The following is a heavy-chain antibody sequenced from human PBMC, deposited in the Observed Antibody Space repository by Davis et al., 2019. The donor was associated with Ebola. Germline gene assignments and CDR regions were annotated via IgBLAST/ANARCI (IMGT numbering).Heavy chain of an antibody. Sequence: GESLKISCKGSGYRFTSYWLGLVPQIPGKGLEWIGIIYPGDSDTRYSPSFQGQVTISADKSIRTAYLQWSSLKASDTVMYYCARLTDIRPLWWFDPWGQGTLVTVSS. V-gene: IGHV5-51*01. CDR3: ARLTDIRPLWWFDP. D-gene: IGHD3-10*01. CDR2: IYPGDSDT. CDR1: GYRFTSYW. J-gene: IGHJ5*02.